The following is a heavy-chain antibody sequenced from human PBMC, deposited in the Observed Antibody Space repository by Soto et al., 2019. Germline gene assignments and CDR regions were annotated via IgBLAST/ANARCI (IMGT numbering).Heavy chain of an antibody. V-gene: IGHV3-30-3*01. D-gene: IGHD1-26*01. CDR1: GFTFSSYA. Sequence: GGSLRLSCAASGFTFSSYAMHWVRQAPGKGLEWVAVISYDGSNKYYADSVKGRFTISRDNSKNTLYLQMNSLRAEDTAVDYCARDWGPSRVGGPPYYYYGMDVWGQGTTVTVSS. CDR2: ISYDGSNK. CDR3: ARDWGPSRVGGPPYYYYGMDV. J-gene: IGHJ6*02.